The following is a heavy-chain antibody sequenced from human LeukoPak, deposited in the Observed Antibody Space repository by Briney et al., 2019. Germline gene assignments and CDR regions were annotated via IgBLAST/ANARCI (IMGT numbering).Heavy chain of an antibody. D-gene: IGHD3-3*01. Sequence: ASVKVSCKASGYTFTGYYMHWVRQAPGQGLEWMGWINPNSGGTNYAQKFQGRVTMTRDTSISTAYMELSRLRSDDTAVYYCARGGPYYDFWSGYYNFAGAPHNWFDPWGQGTLVTVSS. CDR3: ARGGPYYDFWSGYYNFAGAPHNWFDP. CDR1: GYTFTGYY. J-gene: IGHJ5*02. V-gene: IGHV1-2*02. CDR2: INPNSGGT.